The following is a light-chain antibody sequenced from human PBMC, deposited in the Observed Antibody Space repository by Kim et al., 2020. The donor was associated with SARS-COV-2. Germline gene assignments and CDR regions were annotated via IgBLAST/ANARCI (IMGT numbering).Light chain of an antibody. J-gene: IGLJ3*02. CDR2: GNN. V-gene: IGLV1-40*01. CDR1: SFNFGAGYD. CDR3: HSYDTSLSEGV. Sequence: QRVTISCTGSSFNFGAGYDVHWYQQVPGTAPKLLINGNNNRPSGVPDRFSGSKSGTSASLAITGLQAEDEADYYCHSYDTSLSEGVFGGGTQLTVL.